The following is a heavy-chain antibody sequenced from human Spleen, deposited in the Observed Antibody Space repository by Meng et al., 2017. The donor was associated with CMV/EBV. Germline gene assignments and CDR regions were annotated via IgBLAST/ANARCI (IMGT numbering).Heavy chain of an antibody. D-gene: IGHD2-2*02. CDR1: GFTFSTYG. CDR3: AKDQAGYCSSTTYYTSQGMDV. J-gene: IGHJ6*02. V-gene: IGHV3-30*02. Sequence: GESLKISCAASGFTFSTYGMHWVRQAPGEGLEWVASIRYDGSKTYYADSVKGRFTISRDNSKNTLYLQMNSLRPEDTAVYYCAKDQAGYCSSTTYYTSQGMDVWGQGTTVTVSS. CDR2: IRYDGSKT.